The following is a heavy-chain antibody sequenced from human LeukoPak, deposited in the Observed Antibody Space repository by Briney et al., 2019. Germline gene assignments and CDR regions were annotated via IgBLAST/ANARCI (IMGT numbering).Heavy chain of an antibody. J-gene: IGHJ3*01. V-gene: IGHV3-21*01. CDR2: ISSSSSYI. CDR3: AREDYYGSGNYVAWGGPFDV. Sequence: GGSLRLSCAASGFTFSSYSMNWVRQAPGKGLEWVSSISSSSSYIYYADSVRGRFTISRDNAKNSLYLQMNSLRAEDTAVYYCAREDYYGSGNYVAWGGPFDVWGQGTTVTVSS. CDR1: GFTFSSYS. D-gene: IGHD3-10*01.